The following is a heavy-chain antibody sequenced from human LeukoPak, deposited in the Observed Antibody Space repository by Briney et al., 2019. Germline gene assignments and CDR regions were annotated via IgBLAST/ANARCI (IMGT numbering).Heavy chain of an antibody. CDR3: ARVGSIAGAVHYYYYYMDV. CDR1: GGTFSSYA. V-gene: IGHV1-69*13. D-gene: IGHD2-15*01. J-gene: IGHJ6*03. CDR2: IIPIFGTA. Sequence: SVKVSCKASGGTFSSYAISWVRQAPGQGLEWMGGIIPIFGTANYAQKSQGRVTITADESTSTAYMELSSLGSEDTAVYYCARVGSIAGAVHYYYYYMDVWGKGTTVTVSS.